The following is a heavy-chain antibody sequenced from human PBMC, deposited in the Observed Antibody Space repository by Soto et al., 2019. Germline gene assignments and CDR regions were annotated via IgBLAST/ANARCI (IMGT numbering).Heavy chain of an antibody. CDR3: AKCGISISCTPTVFYP. V-gene: IGHV3-23*01. CDR1: GFTFSSYA. Sequence: EVQLLASGGGLVQPGGSLRLSCVVSGFTFSSYAMTWVRQAPGKGLEYVSGITGSGGRTYYADSVRGRFTISRDNSKNTLFRQMNSGIAEDAAIYYCAKCGISISCTPTVFYPWGQGTLVTVSS. CDR2: ITGSGGRT. J-gene: IGHJ5*02. D-gene: IGHD2-2*01.